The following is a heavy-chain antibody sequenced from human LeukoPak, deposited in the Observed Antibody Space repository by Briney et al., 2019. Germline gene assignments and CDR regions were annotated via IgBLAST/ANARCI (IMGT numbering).Heavy chain of an antibody. CDR1: GFTVSTTQ. Sequence: GGSLRLSCVASGFTVSTTQLTWVRQAPGKGLEWVSVIYSGGSTYYADSLKGRFTISRDDSKSTLYLQMNSLRGEDTAVYYCAREGLGITGTTFFDPWGQGTLVTVSS. CDR2: IYSGGST. CDR3: AREGLGITGTTFFDP. V-gene: IGHV3-66*02. J-gene: IGHJ5*02. D-gene: IGHD1-14*01.